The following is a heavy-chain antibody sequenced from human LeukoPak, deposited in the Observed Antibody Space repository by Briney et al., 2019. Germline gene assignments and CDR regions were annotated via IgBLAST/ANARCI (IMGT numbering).Heavy chain of an antibody. CDR3: ARDAGGTWFDS. J-gene: IGHJ5*01. V-gene: IGHV4-59*01. CDR2: VNSNGGT. CDR1: GGSISTFS. Sequence: SESLSLTCTVSGGSISTFSWNWIRQPPGQGLEWIGYVNSNGGTYNNSSLKSRVTVSLDMSKNQFSLKLSSATAADTAVYYCARDAGGTWFDSWGQGILVTVSS.